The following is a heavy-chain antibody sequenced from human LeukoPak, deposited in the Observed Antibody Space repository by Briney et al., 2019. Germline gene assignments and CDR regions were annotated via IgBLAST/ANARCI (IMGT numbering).Heavy chain of an antibody. D-gene: IGHD4-17*01. J-gene: IGHJ4*02. CDR3: ARDRYGAYDFDS. CDR1: GFTFSTYS. Sequence: GGSLRLSCAASGFTFSTYSMNWVRQAPGKGLEWVSSITSGSYIYYADSLKGRFTISRDNAKNSLYLQINSLRVEDTAIYYCARDRYGAYDFDSWGQGTLVTVSS. CDR2: ITSGSYI. V-gene: IGHV3-21*01.